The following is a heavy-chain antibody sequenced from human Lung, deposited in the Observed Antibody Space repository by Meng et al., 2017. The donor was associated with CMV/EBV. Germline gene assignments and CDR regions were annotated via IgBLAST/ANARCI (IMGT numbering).Heavy chain of an antibody. J-gene: IGHJ4*02. V-gene: IGHV1-46*01. CDR1: CSSFTSYL. D-gene: IGHD3-3*01. CDR3: ARDLEWLLSPFFNY. CDR2: IKPSSGST. Sequence: CSSFTSYLIHWLRPAPGRGLGWMGKIKPSSGSTTYAPKFRGRVTMTRDTTTSTVYMKLSSLRSEDTALYYCARDLEWLLSPFFNYWGQGTLVTVSS.